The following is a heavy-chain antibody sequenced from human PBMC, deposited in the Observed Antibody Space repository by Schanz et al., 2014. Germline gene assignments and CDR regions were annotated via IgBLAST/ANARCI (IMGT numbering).Heavy chain of an antibody. V-gene: IGHV3-66*01. D-gene: IGHD2-21*02. CDR1: GFIVSSTY. J-gene: IGHJ6*03. Sequence: EVQLVESGGDLVQPGGSQRLSCAASGFIVSSTYMTWVRQAPGKGLEWVSIIYSGVSTYYADSVKGRFTISRDNSKNALYLQMDSLRAEDTAVYYCARPSDSSWYMDVWGKGTTVTVSS. CDR2: IYSGVST. CDR3: ARPSDSSWYMDV.